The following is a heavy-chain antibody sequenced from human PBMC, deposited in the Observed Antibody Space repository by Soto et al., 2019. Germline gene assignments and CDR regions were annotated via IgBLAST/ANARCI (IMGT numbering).Heavy chain of an antibody. Sequence: PVGSLRLSCAASGFTFSTFVMSWVRQAPGKGLEWVSSISANGHSTFFSDSVRGRFTISRDNSENTLYLQMNSLSAEDTAVYYCAAPDSSGSSNYFDHWGQGTLVTVSS. V-gene: IGHV3-23*01. J-gene: IGHJ4*02. CDR3: AAPDSSGSSNYFDH. CDR2: ISANGHST. D-gene: IGHD3-22*01. CDR1: GFTFSTFV.